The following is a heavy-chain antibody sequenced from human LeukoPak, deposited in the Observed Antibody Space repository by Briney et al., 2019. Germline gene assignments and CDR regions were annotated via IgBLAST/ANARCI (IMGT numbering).Heavy chain of an antibody. CDR3: ARERLRRSGMDV. D-gene: IGHD5-12*01. CDR2: IYYSGST. Sequence: SETLSLTCTVSGGSISSYYWSWIRQPPGKGLEWIGYIYYSGSTKYNPSLKSRVTISVDTSKNQLSLKLTSVTAADTAVYYCARERLRRSGMDVWGQGTTVTVSS. V-gene: IGHV4-59*01. CDR1: GGSISSYY. J-gene: IGHJ6*02.